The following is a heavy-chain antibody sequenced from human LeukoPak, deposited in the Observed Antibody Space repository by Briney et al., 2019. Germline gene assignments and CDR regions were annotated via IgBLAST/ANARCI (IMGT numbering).Heavy chain of an antibody. D-gene: IGHD6-6*01. Sequence: ASVKVSCKASGYIFTGYDINWVRQATGQGLEWMGWMNPNSGNTGYAQKFQGRVTITRNTSISTAYMELSSLRSEDTAVYYCARGSSSSTWEYFQHWGQGTLVTVSS. J-gene: IGHJ1*01. CDR1: GYIFTGYD. V-gene: IGHV1-8*01. CDR3: ARGSSSSTWEYFQH. CDR2: MNPNSGNT.